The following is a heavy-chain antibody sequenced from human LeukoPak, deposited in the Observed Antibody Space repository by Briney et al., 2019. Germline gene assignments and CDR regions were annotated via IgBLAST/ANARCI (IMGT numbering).Heavy chain of an antibody. CDR3: ARVRGYGRDYYYYYMDV. CDR1: GGSFSGYY. J-gene: IGHJ6*03. CDR2: INHSGST. Sequence: SETLSLTCAVYGGSFSGYYWSWIRQPPGKGLEWIGEINHSGSTNYNPSLKSRVTISVDTSKNQFSLKLSSVTAADTAVYYCARVRGYGRDYYYYYMDVWGKGTTVTVSS. V-gene: IGHV4-34*01. D-gene: IGHD5-18*01.